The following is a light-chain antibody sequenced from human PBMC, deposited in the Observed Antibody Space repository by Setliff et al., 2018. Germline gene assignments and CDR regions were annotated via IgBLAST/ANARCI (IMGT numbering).Light chain of an antibody. J-gene: IGLJ1*01. V-gene: IGLV2-14*03. CDR3: SSYTSSSTPYV. CDR1: SSDVGGYNS. CDR2: DVS. Sequence: QSALAQPASVSGSPGQSITISCTGTSSDVGGYNSVSWYQQHPGKAPKLMIYDVSKRPSGVSNRFSGSKSGNTASLTISGLQAEDEADYYCSSYTSSSTPYVFGTGTKVT.